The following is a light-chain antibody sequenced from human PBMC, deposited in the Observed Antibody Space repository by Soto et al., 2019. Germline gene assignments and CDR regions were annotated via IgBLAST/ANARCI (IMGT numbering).Light chain of an antibody. V-gene: IGKV3-15*01. CDR3: QQYNNWPLYT. J-gene: IGKJ2*01. Sequence: EIVMTQSPATLSVSPGERATLSCRASQSVSSNLAWYQQKPGQAPSLLIYGASTRATGIPARFSGSGSGTEFTLTISSLQSEDFAVYYCQQYNNWPLYTFGQGTKREI. CDR2: GAS. CDR1: QSVSSN.